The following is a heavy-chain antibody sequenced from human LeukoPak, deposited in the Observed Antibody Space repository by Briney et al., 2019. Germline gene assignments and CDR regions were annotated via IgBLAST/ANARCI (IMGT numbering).Heavy chain of an antibody. CDR3: SRDTSGSYFWDTDAFDI. CDR1: GGSISSYY. J-gene: IGHJ3*02. D-gene: IGHD1-26*01. V-gene: IGHV4-4*07. Sequence: PSETLSLTCTVSGGSISSYYWSWIRQPAGKGLEWIGRIYTSGSTNYNPSLKSRVTMSVDTSKNQFSLKLSSVTAADTAVYYCSRDTSGSYFWDTDAFDIWGQGTMVTVSS. CDR2: IYTSGST.